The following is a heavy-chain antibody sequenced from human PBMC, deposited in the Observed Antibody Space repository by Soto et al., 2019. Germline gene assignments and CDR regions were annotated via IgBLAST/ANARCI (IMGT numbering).Heavy chain of an antibody. CDR2: IRYDATNE. D-gene: IGHD3-22*01. CDR1: GFTFRNYG. J-gene: IGHJ4*02. V-gene: IGHV3-33*01. CDR3: ARDSDTSGHISHFDN. Sequence: GGSLRLSCAASGFTFRNYGMLWVHQAPGKGLDWVAGIRYDATNEFYADSVKGRFIISRDNSKNTLFLQMNSLRAEDTAMYYCARDSDTSGHISHFDNWGQGTLVTVSS.